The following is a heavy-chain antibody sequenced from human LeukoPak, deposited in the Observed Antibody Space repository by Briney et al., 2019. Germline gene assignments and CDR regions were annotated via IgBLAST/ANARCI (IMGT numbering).Heavy chain of an antibody. Sequence: GGSLRLSCTASGITFTNAWMSWVRQAPGKGLEWAGRIKSRIEGGTTDYAAPVKGRFTISRDDSKDTLYLQMNSLKIEDTGVYYCTTDSYDIWGQGTLVTVSS. D-gene: IGHD3-16*01. V-gene: IGHV3-15*01. CDR1: GITFTNAW. J-gene: IGHJ4*02. CDR2: IKSRIEGGTT. CDR3: TTDSYDI.